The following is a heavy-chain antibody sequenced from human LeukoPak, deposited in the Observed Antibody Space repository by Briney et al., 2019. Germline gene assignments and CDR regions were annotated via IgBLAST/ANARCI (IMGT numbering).Heavy chain of an antibody. CDR1: GGSISSYY. CDR3: AAGYCSGGSCYSNWFDP. D-gene: IGHD2-15*01. CDR2: IYASGST. V-gene: IGHV4-4*07. Sequence: TSETLSLTCTVSGGSISSYYWSWIRQPAGKGLEWIGRIYASGSTNYNPSLKSRATMSVDTSKNQFSLKLSSVTAADTAVYYCAAGYCSGGSCYSNWFDPWGQGTLVTVSS. J-gene: IGHJ5*02.